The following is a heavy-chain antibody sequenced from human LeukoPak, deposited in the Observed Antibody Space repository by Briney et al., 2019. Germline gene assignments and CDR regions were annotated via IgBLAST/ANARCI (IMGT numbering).Heavy chain of an antibody. CDR1: SGSISTYF. V-gene: IGHV4-59*08. D-gene: IGHD2/OR15-2a*01. CDR3: ARAGNTWFDP. Sequence: SETLSLTCTVSSGSISTYFWSWIRQPPGKKLEWIGYVYYTGSTSYNPSLKSRVTISVDTFKSQFSLKLNSVTAADTAVYYCARAGNTWFDPWGQGTLVTVSS. J-gene: IGHJ5*02. CDR2: VYYTGST.